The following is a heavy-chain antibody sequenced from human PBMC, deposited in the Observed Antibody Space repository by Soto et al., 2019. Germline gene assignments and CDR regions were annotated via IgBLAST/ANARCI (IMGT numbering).Heavy chain of an antibody. J-gene: IGHJ4*02. D-gene: IGHD5-18*01. Sequence: GGSLRLSCAASGFTFSSYAMSWVRQAPGKGLEWVSAISGSGDSTYDADSVKGRFTISRDSSKNTLYLQMNSLRAEDTAVYYCAKGIYSYGYNSFDYWSQGTLVTVSS. CDR3: AKGIYSYGYNSFDY. V-gene: IGHV3-23*01. CDR2: ISGSGDST. CDR1: GFTFSSYA.